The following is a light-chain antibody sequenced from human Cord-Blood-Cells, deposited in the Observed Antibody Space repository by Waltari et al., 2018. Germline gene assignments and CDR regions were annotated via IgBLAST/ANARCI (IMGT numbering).Light chain of an antibody. J-gene: IGKJ1*01. CDR2: WAS. CDR1: QSVLYSSNNKNY. CDR3: QQYYSTPTWT. Sequence: DIVMTQSPDSLAVSLGERATINCKSSQSVLYSSNNKNYLAWYQQKPGQPPKLLIYWASTRESGVLDRCSGSGSWTDFTLTISSLQAEDVAVYYCQQYYSTPTWTFGQGTKVEIK. V-gene: IGKV4-1*01.